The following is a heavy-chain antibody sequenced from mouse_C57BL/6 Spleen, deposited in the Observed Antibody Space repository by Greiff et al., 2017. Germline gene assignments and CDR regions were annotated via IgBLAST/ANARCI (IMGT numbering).Heavy chain of an antibody. CDR2: ISYDGSN. Sequence: EVQLQQSGPGLVKPSQSLSLTCSVTGYSITSGYYWNWIRQFPGNKLEWMGYISYDGSNNYNPSLKNRISITRDTSKNQFFLKLNSVTTEDTATYYCASTTVDYFDYGGQGTTLTVSS. CDR1: GYSITSGYY. CDR3: ASTTVDYFDY. D-gene: IGHD1-1*01. J-gene: IGHJ2*01. V-gene: IGHV3-6*01.